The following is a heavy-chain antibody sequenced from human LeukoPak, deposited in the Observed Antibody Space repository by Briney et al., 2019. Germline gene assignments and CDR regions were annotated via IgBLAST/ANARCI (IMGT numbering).Heavy chain of an antibody. CDR1: GYTLTELS. D-gene: IGHD5-18*01. Sequence: ASVKVSCKVSGYTLTELSMHWVRQAPGKGLEWIGGFDPEDGETIYAQKFQGRVTMTEDTSTDTAYMELSSLRSDDTAVYYCARVEVIQLSYYYYMDVWGKGTTVTVSS. J-gene: IGHJ6*03. CDR3: ARVEVIQLSYYYYMDV. CDR2: FDPEDGET. V-gene: IGHV1-24*01.